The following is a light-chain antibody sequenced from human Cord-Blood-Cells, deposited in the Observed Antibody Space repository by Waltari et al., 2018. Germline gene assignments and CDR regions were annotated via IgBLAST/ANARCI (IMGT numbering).Light chain of an antibody. V-gene: IGLV2-14*01. J-gene: IGLJ3*02. CDR3: SSYTSSSTWV. Sequence: QSALTQPASVSGSPGQSITISCTGTSSDVGGYNSVSWYPQHPGKAPKLMIYDVSKRPPGVSNRFSGSKSGNTASLTISGLQAEDEADYYCSSYTSSSTWVFGGGTKLTVL. CDR2: DVS. CDR1: SSDVGGYNS.